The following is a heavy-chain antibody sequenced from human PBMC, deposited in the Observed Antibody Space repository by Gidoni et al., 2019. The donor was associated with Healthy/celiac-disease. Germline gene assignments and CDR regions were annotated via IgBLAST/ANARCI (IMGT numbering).Heavy chain of an antibody. J-gene: IGHJ4*02. D-gene: IGHD3-10*01. CDR3: TGITMVRGVIGYYFDY. CDR2: ISSKAYGRTT. Sequence: EVPLVASGGGLVQPGRSLILSCTASGFPSGDYAMSWFRQAPGKGLEWVSCISSKAYGRTTEYAASVKGRFTIARYESKSIAYLKMNSLKTEDTDVYYCTGITMVRGVIGYYFDYWGQGTLVTVSS. CDR1: GFPSGDYA. V-gene: IGHV3-49*03.